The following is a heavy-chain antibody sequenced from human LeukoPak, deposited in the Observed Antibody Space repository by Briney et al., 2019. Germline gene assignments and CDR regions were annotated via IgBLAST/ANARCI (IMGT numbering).Heavy chain of an antibody. CDR2: XXPIFGTA. Sequence: ASVKVSCKASGGTFSXXXXSWVRQAPGQXLXXXXXXXPIFGTANYAQKFQGRVTITADESTSTAYMELSSLRSEDTAVYYCAREPSYGGNSGPYFQHWGQGTLVTVSS. CDR3: AREPSYGGNSGPYFQH. D-gene: IGHD4-23*01. V-gene: IGHV1-69*13. J-gene: IGHJ1*01. CDR1: GGTFSXXX.